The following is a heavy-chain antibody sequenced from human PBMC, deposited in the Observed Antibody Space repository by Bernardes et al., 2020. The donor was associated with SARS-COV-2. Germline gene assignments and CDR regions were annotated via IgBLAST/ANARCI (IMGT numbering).Heavy chain of an antibody. V-gene: IGHV3-21*01. CDR3: ARDPNSRPCARMVRGVMCAFDI. Sequence: GGSLRLSCAASGFTFSSYSMNWVRQAPGKGLEWVSSISSSSYIYYADSVKGRFTISRDNAKNSLYLQMNSLRAEDTAVYYCARDPNSRPCARMVRGVMCAFDIWGQGTMVTVSS. J-gene: IGHJ3*02. CDR2: ISSSSYI. D-gene: IGHD3-10*01. CDR1: GFTFSSYS.